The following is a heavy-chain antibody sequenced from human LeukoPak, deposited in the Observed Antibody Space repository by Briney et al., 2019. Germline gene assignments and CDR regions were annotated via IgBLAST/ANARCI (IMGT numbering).Heavy chain of an antibody. J-gene: IGHJ3*02. CDR1: GGSISSGGYS. CDR3: ARGSGGGAFDI. V-gene: IGHV4-30-2*01. CDR2: IYHSGST. D-gene: IGHD3-10*01. Sequence: SETLSLTCAVSGGSISSGGYSWNWIRQPPGKGLEWIGYIYHSGSTYYNPSLKSRVTISVDRSKNQFSLKLSSVTAADTAVYYCARGSGGGAFDIWGQGTMVTVSS.